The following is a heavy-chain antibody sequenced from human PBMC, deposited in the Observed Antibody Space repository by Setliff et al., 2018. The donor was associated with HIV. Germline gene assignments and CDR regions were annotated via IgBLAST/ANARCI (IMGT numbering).Heavy chain of an antibody. CDR3: AREKTVDYYDSIDAFDI. CDR2: INRGGSP. J-gene: IGHJ3*02. V-gene: IGHV4-34*09. Sequence: PSETLSLTCAVYGASFTDSYWGWIRQPPGKGLEWIGEINRGGSPNYNPSLKRRVAISVDTSKNQFSVKLSSVSAADTAVYYCAREKTVDYYDSIDAFDIWGQGTMVTVSS. CDR1: GASFTDSY. D-gene: IGHD3-22*01.